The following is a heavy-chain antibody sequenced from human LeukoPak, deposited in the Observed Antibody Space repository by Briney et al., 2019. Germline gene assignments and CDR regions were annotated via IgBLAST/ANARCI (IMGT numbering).Heavy chain of an antibody. D-gene: IGHD2-21*01. CDR1: GYTFTAQY. J-gene: IGHJ4*02. CDR3: ASYPRSIPTPPFDY. CDR2: INPNNGDT. V-gene: IGHV1-2*02. Sequence: ASVKVSCXASGYTFTAQYMHWVRQAPGQGLEWMVWINPNNGDTKYAQSFLGRVTMTRDTSTTTAYMELSSLRSDDTAVYFCASYPRSIPTPPFDYWGQGTLVTVSS.